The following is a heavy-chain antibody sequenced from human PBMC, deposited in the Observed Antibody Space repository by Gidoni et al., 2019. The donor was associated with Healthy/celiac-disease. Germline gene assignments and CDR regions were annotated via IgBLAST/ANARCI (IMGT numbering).Heavy chain of an antibody. CDR1: GFPFRRSA. V-gene: IGHV3-23*01. J-gene: IGHJ4*02. CDR2: ISGSGVST. Sequence: EVQLLESGGGLVQPGGSLSLSCAAAGFPFRRSAMSWVRKAPGKGLEWVSAISGSGVSTYYADSVKGRFTISRDNSKNTLYLQMNSLRAEDTAVYYCAKGLNWATTNGDFDYWGQGTLVTVSS. CDR3: AKGLNWATTNGDFDY. D-gene: IGHD1-1*01.